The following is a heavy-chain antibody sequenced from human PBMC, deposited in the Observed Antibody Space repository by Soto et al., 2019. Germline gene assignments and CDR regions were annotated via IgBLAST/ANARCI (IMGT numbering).Heavy chain of an antibody. V-gene: IGHV1-69*02. Sequence: QVQLVQSGAEVKKPGSSVKVSCKASGGTFSSYTISWVRQAPGQGLEWMGRIIPILGIANYAQKFQGRVTITADKSTSTAYMELSSLRSEDTAVYYCARTLTGYSSSWYFDYWGQGTLVTVSS. CDR1: GGTFSSYT. J-gene: IGHJ4*02. D-gene: IGHD6-13*01. CDR2: IIPILGIA. CDR3: ARTLTGYSSSWYFDY.